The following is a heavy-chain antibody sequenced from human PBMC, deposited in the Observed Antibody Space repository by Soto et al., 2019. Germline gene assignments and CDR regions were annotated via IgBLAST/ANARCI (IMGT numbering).Heavy chain of an antibody. J-gene: IGHJ4*02. D-gene: IGHD3-3*01. CDR1: GFTFSSYA. CDR2: ISYDGSNK. V-gene: IGHV3-30-3*01. CDR3: ARAATIFGGAFAY. Sequence: GGSLRLSCAASGFTFSSYAMHWVRQAPGKGLEWVAVISYDGSNKYYADSVKGRFTISRDNSKNTLYLQMNSLRAEDTAVYYCARAATIFGGAFAYWGQGTLVTVSS.